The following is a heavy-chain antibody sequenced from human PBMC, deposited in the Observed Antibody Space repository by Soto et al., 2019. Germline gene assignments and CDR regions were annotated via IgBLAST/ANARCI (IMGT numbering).Heavy chain of an antibody. CDR2: IWYDGSNK. CDR1: GFTFSSYG. CDR3: ARDKKLRWRNYYFDN. Sequence: GGSLRLSCAASGFTFSSYGMHWVRQAPGKGLEWVAVIWYDGSNKYYADSVKGRFTISRDNSKNTLYLQMNSLRAEDTAVYYCARDKKLRWRNYYFDNWSQENLLTVSS. D-gene: IGHD4-17*01. J-gene: IGHJ4*02. V-gene: IGHV3-33*01.